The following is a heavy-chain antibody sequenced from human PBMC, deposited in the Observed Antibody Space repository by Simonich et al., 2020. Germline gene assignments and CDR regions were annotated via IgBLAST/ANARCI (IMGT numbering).Heavy chain of an antibody. V-gene: IGHV3-21*01. CDR3: ASNSGEGY. J-gene: IGHJ4*02. CDR2: ISSSSSYI. D-gene: IGHD7-27*01. Sequence: VQLVESGGGLVKPGGSLRLSCAASGFTFSSYSMNWVRQAPGKVREWVLTISSSSSYIYYADSVKGRFTISRDNAKTSLYLQMNSLRAEDTAVYYCASNSGEGYWGQGTLVTVSS. CDR1: GFTFSSYS.